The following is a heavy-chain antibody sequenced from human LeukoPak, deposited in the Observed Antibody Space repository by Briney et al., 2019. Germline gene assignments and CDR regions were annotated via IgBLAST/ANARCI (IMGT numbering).Heavy chain of an antibody. J-gene: IGHJ4*02. D-gene: IGHD3-10*01. CDR2: INPNSGGT. V-gene: IGHV1-2*02. Sequence: ASVKVSCKASGYTFTGYYMHWVRQAPGQGLEWMGWINPNSGGTNYAQKFQGRVTMTRDTSISTAYMELSRLRSDDTAAYYCAKTFYGSGSYLPDYWGQGTLVTVSS. CDR3: AKTFYGSGSYLPDY. CDR1: GYTFTGYY.